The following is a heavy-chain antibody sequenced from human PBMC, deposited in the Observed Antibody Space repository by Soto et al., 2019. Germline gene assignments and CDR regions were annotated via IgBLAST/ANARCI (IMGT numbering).Heavy chain of an antibody. D-gene: IGHD3-10*01. V-gene: IGHV3-23*01. CDR1: GFTFSNYA. CDR2: ISSGGGDT. Sequence: PGGSLRLSCAASGFTFSNYAMSWVRQAPGKGLGWVSVISSGGGDTYYANSVKGRFTISREISKNTLNLQMNSLRAEDTAIYYCATTASRGVSFGYWGQGTLVTVSS. J-gene: IGHJ4*02. CDR3: ATTASRGVSFGY.